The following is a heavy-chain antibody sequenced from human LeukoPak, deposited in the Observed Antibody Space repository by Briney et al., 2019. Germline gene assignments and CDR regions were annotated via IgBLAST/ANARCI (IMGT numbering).Heavy chain of an antibody. D-gene: IGHD3-10*01. CDR1: GGSISSSSYY. J-gene: IGHJ6*02. CDR3: ARWQWFGELLSLYYYGMDV. V-gene: IGHV4-39*07. CDR2: IYYSGST. Sequence: SETLSLTCTVSGGSISSSSYYWGWIRQPPGKGLEGIGRIYYSGSTYYNPSLKSRVTISVDTSKNQFSLKLSSVTAADTAVYYCARWQWFGELLSLYYYGMDVWGQGTTVTVSS.